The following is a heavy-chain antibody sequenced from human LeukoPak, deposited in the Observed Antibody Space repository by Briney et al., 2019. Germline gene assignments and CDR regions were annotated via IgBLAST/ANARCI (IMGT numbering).Heavy chain of an antibody. Sequence: ASVKVSCKASGYTFTSYDINRVRQATGQGLEWMGWMNPNSGNTGYAQKFQGRVTMTRNTSISTAYMELSSLRSEDTAVYYCARVGYCSGGSCPYYFDYWGQGTLVTVSS. D-gene: IGHD2-15*01. J-gene: IGHJ4*02. CDR3: ARVGYCSGGSCPYYFDY. V-gene: IGHV1-8*01. CDR1: GYTFTSYD. CDR2: MNPNSGNT.